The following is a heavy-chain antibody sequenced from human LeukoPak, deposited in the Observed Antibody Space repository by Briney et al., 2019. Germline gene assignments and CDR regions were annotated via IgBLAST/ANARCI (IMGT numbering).Heavy chain of an antibody. CDR2: VNYGEST. V-gene: IGHV4-34*01. D-gene: IGHD3-22*01. J-gene: IGHJ5*02. CDR1: GGSFSGYH. Sequence: SETLSLTCAVFGGSFSGYHWSWIRQPPGKGLEWIGGVNYGESTNYNPSLKSRVTISVDTSKKQFSLKLSSVTAADTAVYYCARRKNGYDSRSYRRGWLDPWGQGTLVTVSS. CDR3: ARRKNGYDSRSYRRGWLDP.